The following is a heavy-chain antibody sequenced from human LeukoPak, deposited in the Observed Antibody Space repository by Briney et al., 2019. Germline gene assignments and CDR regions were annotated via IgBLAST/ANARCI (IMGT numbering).Heavy chain of an antibody. J-gene: IGHJ4*02. V-gene: IGHV3-7*01. CDR1: GVTFSSGW. D-gene: IGHD6-6*01. CDR3: ARANKSSSCFDY. Sequence: GGSLRLSCAASGVTFSSGWMSWVRQAPGKGQEWVANIKQDGSEKYYVDSVKGRFTISRDNAKNSLYLQMNSLRAEDTAVYYCARANKSSSCFDYWGQGTLVTVSS. CDR2: IKQDGSEK.